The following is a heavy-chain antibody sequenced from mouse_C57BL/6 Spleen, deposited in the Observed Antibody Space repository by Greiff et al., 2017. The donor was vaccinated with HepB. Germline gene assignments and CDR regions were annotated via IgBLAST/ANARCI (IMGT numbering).Heavy chain of an antibody. CDR2: IDPSDSET. D-gene: IGHD1-1*01. V-gene: IGHV1-52*01. J-gene: IGHJ1*03. Sequence: VQLQQPGAELVRPGSSVKLSCKASGYTFTSYWMHWVKQRPIQGLEWIGNIDPSDSETHYNQKFKDKATLTVDKSSSTAYMQLSSQTSEDSAVYYCASVHYYGSSYWYFDVWGTGTTVTVSS. CDR1: GYTFTSYW. CDR3: ASVHYYGSSYWYFDV.